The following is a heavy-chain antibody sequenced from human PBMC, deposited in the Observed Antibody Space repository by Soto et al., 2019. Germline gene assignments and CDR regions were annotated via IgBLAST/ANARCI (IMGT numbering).Heavy chain of an antibody. Sequence: PSETLSLTCTVSGGSISSSSYYWGWIRQPPGKGLEWIGSIYYSGSTYYNPSLKSRVTISVDTSKNQFSLKRSSVTAADTAVYDCARSLTTVVTMDVWAQGTTVTVSS. CDR3: ARSLTTVVTMDV. CDR2: IYYSGST. CDR1: GGSISSSSYY. D-gene: IGHD4-17*01. J-gene: IGHJ6*02. V-gene: IGHV4-39*01.